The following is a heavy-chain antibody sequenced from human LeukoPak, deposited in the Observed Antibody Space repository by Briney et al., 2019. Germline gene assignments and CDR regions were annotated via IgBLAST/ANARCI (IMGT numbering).Heavy chain of an antibody. CDR3: ARAQANLGWFDP. J-gene: IGHJ5*02. CDR1: GGTFSSYA. V-gene: IGHV1-69*06. CDR2: IIPIFGTA. Sequence: SVKVSCKASGGTFSSYAISWVRQAPGQGLEWMGGIIPIFGTANYAQKFQGRVTITADKSTSTAYMELSSLRSEDTAVYYCARAQANLGWFDPWGQGTLVTVSS. D-gene: IGHD7-27*01.